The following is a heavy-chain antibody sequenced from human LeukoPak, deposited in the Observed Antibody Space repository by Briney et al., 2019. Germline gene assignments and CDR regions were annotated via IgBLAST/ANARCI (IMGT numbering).Heavy chain of an antibody. CDR2: IYPDDSDT. V-gene: IGHV5-51*01. Sequence: GESLKISCKASGYSFANSWIGWVRQMPGEGLEYMGIIYPDDSDTRYTPSFQGRVTISADKSISTAYLQWSSLKASDTAMYYCARLIRGSSLYGDYWGQGTLVTVSS. CDR3: ARLIRGSSLYGDY. J-gene: IGHJ4*02. CDR1: GYSFANSW. D-gene: IGHD6-13*01.